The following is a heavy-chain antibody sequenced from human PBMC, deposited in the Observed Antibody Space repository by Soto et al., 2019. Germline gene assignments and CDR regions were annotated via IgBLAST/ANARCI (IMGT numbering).Heavy chain of an antibody. CDR2: INAGNGNT. CDR1: GYTFTSYA. Sequence: QVQLVQSGAEEKKPGASVKVSCKASGYTFTSYAMLWVRQAPGQRREWMGWINAGNGNTKYSPKFKGRVTMNRDTXXXXXXXXXXXXXXXXXXXXXXAXXXXVVTALDYWGQGTLVTVSS. D-gene: IGHD2-21*02. J-gene: IGHJ4*02. V-gene: IGHV1-3*05. CDR3: AXXXXVVTALDY.